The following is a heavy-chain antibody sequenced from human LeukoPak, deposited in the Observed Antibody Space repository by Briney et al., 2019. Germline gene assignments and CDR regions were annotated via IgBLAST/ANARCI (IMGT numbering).Heavy chain of an antibody. V-gene: IGHV3-33*01. D-gene: IGHD1-26*01. CDR1: GFTFSSYG. J-gene: IGHJ4*02. Sequence: GGSLRLSCAASGFTFSSYGIHWVRQAPGKGLEWVAVIWYDGSNKYYADSVKGRFTISRDNSKNTLYLQLNSLRAEDTAVYYCARERGVGGTTWGDIGYWGQGTLVTVSS. CDR3: ARERGVGGTTWGDIGY. CDR2: IWYDGSNK.